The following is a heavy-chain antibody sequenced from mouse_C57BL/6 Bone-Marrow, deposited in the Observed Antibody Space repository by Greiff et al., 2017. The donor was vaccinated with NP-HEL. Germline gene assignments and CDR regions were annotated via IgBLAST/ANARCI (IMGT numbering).Heavy chain of an antibody. CDR1: GFTFSSYG. CDR2: ISSGGSYT. CDR3: ARRWAAWFAY. Sequence: EVKLVESGGDLVKPGGSLKLSCAASGFTFSSYGMSWVRQTPDKRLEWVATISSGGSYTYYPDSVKGRFTISRDNAKNTLYLQMSSLKSEDTAMYYCARRWAAWFAYWGQGTLVTVSA. V-gene: IGHV5-6*02. J-gene: IGHJ3*01. D-gene: IGHD3-3*01.